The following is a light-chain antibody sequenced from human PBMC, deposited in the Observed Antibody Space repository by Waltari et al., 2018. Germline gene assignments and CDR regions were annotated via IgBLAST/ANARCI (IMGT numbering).Light chain of an antibody. J-gene: IGKJ2*01. Sequence: ELVMTQSPATLSVSPGERATLSCRASQSVSSNLAWYPPKPGQAPRLLIFGASTRATGIPARFSGSGSGTEFTLTISSLQSEDFAIYYCQQYNNWPYTFGQGTKLEIK. CDR2: GAS. CDR1: QSVSSN. CDR3: QQYNNWPYT. V-gene: IGKV3-15*01.